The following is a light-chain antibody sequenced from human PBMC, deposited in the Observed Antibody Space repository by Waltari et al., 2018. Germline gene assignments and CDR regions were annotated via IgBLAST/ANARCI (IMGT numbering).Light chain of an antibody. CDR2: WAS. V-gene: IGKV4-1*01. Sequence: DIVMTQSPDSLAVSLGEWATINCKSSQSVLYSSNNKNYLAWYQQKHGQPPRLLIYWASTRESGVPDRFSGSGSETDFTLTISSLQAEDVAVYYCQQYYSTPPLTFGGGTKVEIK. CDR3: QQYYSTPPLT. CDR1: QSVLYSSNNKNY. J-gene: IGKJ4*01.